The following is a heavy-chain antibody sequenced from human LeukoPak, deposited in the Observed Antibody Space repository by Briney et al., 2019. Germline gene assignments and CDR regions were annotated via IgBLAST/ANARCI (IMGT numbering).Heavy chain of an antibody. J-gene: IGHJ4*02. V-gene: IGHV3-7*01. CDR3: ARGATVTD. D-gene: IGHD4-17*01. CDR2: IKQDGNGI. CDR1: GFTFSTLW. Sequence: PGGSLRLSCEASGFTFSTLWMTWVRQAVGKGLQWVANIKQDGNGINYVDSVKGRFTISRDNGRNSLYLQMNSLRAEDTAVYYCARGATVTDWGQGTLVTVSS.